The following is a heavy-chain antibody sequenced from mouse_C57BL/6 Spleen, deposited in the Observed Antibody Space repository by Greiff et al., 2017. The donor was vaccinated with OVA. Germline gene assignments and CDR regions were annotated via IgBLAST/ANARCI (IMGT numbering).Heavy chain of an antibody. CDR3: TTPFTTVDY. J-gene: IGHJ2*01. Sequence: EVQLQQSGAELVRPGASVKLSCTASGFNIKDDYMHWVKQRPEQGLEWIGWIEPENGDTEYASKFQGKATITADTSSNTAYLQLSSLTSEDTAVYYCTTPFTTVDYWGQGTTLTVSS. D-gene: IGHD1-1*01. V-gene: IGHV14-4*01. CDR1: GFNIKDDY. CDR2: IEPENGDT.